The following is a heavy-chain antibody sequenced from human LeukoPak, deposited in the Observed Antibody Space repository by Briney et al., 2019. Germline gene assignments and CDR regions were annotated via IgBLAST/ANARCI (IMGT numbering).Heavy chain of an antibody. CDR3: ARDVSGGLLWFGELYDAFDI. V-gene: IGHV4-59*01. D-gene: IGHD3-10*01. CDR1: GGSISSYY. Sequence: SETLSLTCTVSGGSISSYYWSWIRQPPGKGLEWIGYIYYSGSTNYNPSLKSRVTISVDTSKNQFSLKLNSVTAADTAVYYCARDVSGGLLWFGELYDAFDIWGQGTMVTVSS. CDR2: IYYSGST. J-gene: IGHJ3*02.